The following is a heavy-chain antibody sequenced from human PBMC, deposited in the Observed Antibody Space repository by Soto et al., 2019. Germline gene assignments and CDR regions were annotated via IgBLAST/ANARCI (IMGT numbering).Heavy chain of an antibody. CDR3: ARVISSREEYFDY. CDR1: GDSISDSRW. Sequence: QVQLQESGPGLVKPSGTLSLTCAVSGDSISDSRWWSWVRRPPGKWLEWIGEISHSGNTNYNPSLKSRVTMSIDKAKNQFSLNLTSVTAADTAVYYCARVISSREEYFDYWGQGTLVTVSP. V-gene: IGHV4-4*02. CDR2: ISHSGNT. J-gene: IGHJ4*02. D-gene: IGHD2-2*01.